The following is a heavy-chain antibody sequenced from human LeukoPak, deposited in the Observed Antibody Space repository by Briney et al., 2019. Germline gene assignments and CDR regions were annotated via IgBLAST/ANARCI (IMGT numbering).Heavy chain of an antibody. CDR1: GFTFSSYS. D-gene: IGHD1-26*01. CDR3: ARVRIVGATLNWFAP. J-gene: IGHJ5*02. Sequence: GGSLRLSCAASGFTFSSYSMNWVRQAPGKGLEWVASIISSSMYIYYADSVKGRFTISRDNAKNSLYLQMNSLRAKDTAVSYCARVRIVGATLNWFAPWGQGTLVTVSP. V-gene: IGHV3-21*01. CDR2: IISSSMYI.